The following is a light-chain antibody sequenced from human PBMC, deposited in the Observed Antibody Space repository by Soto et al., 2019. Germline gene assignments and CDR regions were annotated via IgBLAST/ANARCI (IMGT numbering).Light chain of an antibody. CDR2: DAS. V-gene: IGKV3D-15*01. J-gene: IGKJ1*01. CDR3: QQYNHWPRT. Sequence: DIVLTQSPATVPVTPGEKATLSCRASQSIRTDLAWYQQKSGQGPRLLIYDASTRATGIPARFSGSGSGTEFTLTISSLQSEDFAVYYCQQYNHWPRTFGRGSEVAIK. CDR1: QSIRTD.